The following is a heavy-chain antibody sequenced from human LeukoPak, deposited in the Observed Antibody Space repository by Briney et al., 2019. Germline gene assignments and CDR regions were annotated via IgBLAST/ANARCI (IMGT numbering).Heavy chain of an antibody. CDR1: GGTFSSYA. CDR2: IIPILGIA. D-gene: IGHD4-23*01. CDR3: ARVLPYDYGGNSDYYYYGMDV. J-gene: IGHJ6*02. Sequence: GASVKVSCKASGGTFSSYAISWVRQAPGQGLEWMGRIIPILGIANYAQKFQGRVTITADKSTSTAYMELSSLRSEDTDVYYCARVLPYDYGGNSDYYYYGMDVWGQGTTVTVSS. V-gene: IGHV1-69*04.